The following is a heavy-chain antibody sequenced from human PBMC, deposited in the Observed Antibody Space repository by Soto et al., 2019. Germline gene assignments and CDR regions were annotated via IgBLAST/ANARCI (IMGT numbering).Heavy chain of an antibody. D-gene: IGHD6-13*01. Sequence: QVRLVESGGDVVQPGRSLRLSCAVSGFTFRSFGMHWVRQAPGKGLEWVAVISEAGGSTSYADSVKGRFTISRDNSKNTLYLQMNSLGPEDTALYYCARDLPGRYSSSWFGLFDYWGQGTLVTVSS. J-gene: IGHJ4*02. CDR2: ISEAGGST. CDR3: ARDLPGRYSSSWFGLFDY. V-gene: IGHV3-30*03. CDR1: GFTFRSFG.